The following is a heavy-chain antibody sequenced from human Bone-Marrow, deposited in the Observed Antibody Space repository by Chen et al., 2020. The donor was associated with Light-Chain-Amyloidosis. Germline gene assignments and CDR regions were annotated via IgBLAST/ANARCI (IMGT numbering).Heavy chain of an antibody. J-gene: IGHJ4*02. Sequence: VQLAQSGAEVKKPGSSVKVSCKLSGGTRKFSSYEICWVRQAPGQGLEWMGGVIPTFGKIRYAQKFQGRMTITADESTSTVYLGLSNLRSEDTAMYFCWDGYCSGVNCDAGDFWGQGTLVTVSS. D-gene: IGHD2-15*01. V-gene: IGHV1-69*01. CDR3: WDGYCSGVNCDAGDF. CDR2: VIPTFGKI. CDR1: GGTRKFSSYE.